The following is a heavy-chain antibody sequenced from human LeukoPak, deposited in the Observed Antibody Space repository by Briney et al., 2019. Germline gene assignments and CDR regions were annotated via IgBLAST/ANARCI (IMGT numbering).Heavy chain of an antibody. V-gene: IGHV5-51*01. D-gene: IGHD6-19*01. CDR3: ARQDSSGLGLYYGMDV. CDR2: IYPGDSDT. Sequence: GESLKISCKGSGYRFTSYWIGWVRQMPGKGLEWMGIIYPGDSDTRYSASFQGQVTISADKSISTAYLQRSSLKASDTAMYYCARQDSSGLGLYYGMDVWGQGTTVTVSS. J-gene: IGHJ6*02. CDR1: GYRFTSYW.